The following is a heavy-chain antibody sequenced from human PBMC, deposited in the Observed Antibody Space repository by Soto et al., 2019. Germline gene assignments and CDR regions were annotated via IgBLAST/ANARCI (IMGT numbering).Heavy chain of an antibody. Sequence: QVQLVESGGGVVQPGRSLRLSCAASGFTFSSYGMHWVRQAPGKGLEWVAVISYDGSNKYYADSVKGRFTISRDNSKNTLYLQMNSLRAEDTAVYYCAKDLRKAVVGYPSWGMDVWGQGTTVTVSS. V-gene: IGHV3-30*18. D-gene: IGHD6-19*01. J-gene: IGHJ6*02. CDR3: AKDLRKAVVGYPSWGMDV. CDR1: GFTFSSYG. CDR2: ISYDGSNK.